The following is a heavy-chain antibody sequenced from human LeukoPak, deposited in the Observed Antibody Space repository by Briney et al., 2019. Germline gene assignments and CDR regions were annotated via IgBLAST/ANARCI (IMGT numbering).Heavy chain of an antibody. CDR2: IYSGGST. D-gene: IGHD3-3*01. J-gene: IGHJ6*02. V-gene: IGHV3-53*04. CDR3: ARDYFGVHHGMDV. CDR1: GFTVSSNY. Sequence: LTGGSLRLSCAASGFTVSSNYMSWVRQAPGKGLEWVSVIYSGGSTYYADSVKGRFTISRHNSKNTLYLQMNSLRAEDTAVYYCARDYFGVHHGMDVWGQGTTVAVSS.